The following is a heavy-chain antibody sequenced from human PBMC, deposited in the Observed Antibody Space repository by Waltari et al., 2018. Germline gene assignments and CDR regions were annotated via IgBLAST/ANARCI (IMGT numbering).Heavy chain of an antibody. J-gene: IGHJ6*02. CDR1: GGSFSGYY. Sequence: QVQLQQWGAGLLRPSETLSLTCAVYGGSFSGYYWSWLRQPPGKGLAWIGEINHSGSTNYNPSLKGRVTISVDTSKNQLSLKLSSVAAADTAVYDCARAGKSAYYGMDVWGQGTTVTVSS. D-gene: IGHD3-3*01. CDR3: ARAGKSAYYGMDV. CDR2: INHSGST. V-gene: IGHV4-34*01.